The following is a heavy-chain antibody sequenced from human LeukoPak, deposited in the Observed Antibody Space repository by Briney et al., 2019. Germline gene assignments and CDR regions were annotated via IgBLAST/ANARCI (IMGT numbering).Heavy chain of an antibody. CDR1: GGTFSSYA. Sequence: ASVKVSCKASGGTFSSYAISWVRQAPGQGLEWMGGIIPIFGTANYAQKFQGRVTITADESTSTAYMELSSLRSEDTAVYYCARDFVPYYYDSSGRFDPWGQGTLVTVSS. CDR3: ARDFVPYYYDSSGRFDP. V-gene: IGHV1-69*13. CDR2: IIPIFGTA. J-gene: IGHJ5*02. D-gene: IGHD3-22*01.